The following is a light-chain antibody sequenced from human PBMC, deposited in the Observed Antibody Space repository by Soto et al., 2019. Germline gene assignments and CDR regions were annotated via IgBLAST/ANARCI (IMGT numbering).Light chain of an antibody. Sequence: EIVLTQSPATLSLSPGERATLSCRASQSVSTVFLAWYQHKPGQSPRFLLYGASTRATGIPDRFSGSGSGTDFTLTISRLEPEDFAVYYCQYCGTSPHTFGGGTKVEIK. CDR2: GAS. CDR3: QYCGTSPHT. J-gene: IGKJ4*01. CDR1: QSVSTVF. V-gene: IGKV3-20*01.